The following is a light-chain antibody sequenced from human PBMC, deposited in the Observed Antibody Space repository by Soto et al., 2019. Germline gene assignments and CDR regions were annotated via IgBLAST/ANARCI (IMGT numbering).Light chain of an antibody. Sequence: QSELTQPPSASATPGQRVTISCSGSSSNIGRNYVYWYQQLPGTAPKLLIYRNAQRPSGVPDRLSGSKSGTSASLAISGLRSEDEADYYCAAWDDSLSGLYVFGTGTKVTVL. CDR3: AAWDDSLSGLYV. CDR2: RNA. V-gene: IGLV1-47*01. CDR1: SSNIGRNY. J-gene: IGLJ1*01.